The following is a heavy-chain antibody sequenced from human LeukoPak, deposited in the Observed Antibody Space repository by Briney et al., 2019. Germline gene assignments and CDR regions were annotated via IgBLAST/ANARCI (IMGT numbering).Heavy chain of an antibody. J-gene: IGHJ4*02. V-gene: IGHV4-39*07. CDR1: GGSISSSRYY. CDR2: IHYTGST. D-gene: IGHD6-19*01. Sequence: SETLSLTCTVSGGSISSSRYYWGCLRQPPGKGLECIGTIHYTGSTYYNPSLKSRVTITIDTSKNQFSLKLSSVTAADTAVYYCARHPSGLSRFDYWGQGTLVTVSS. CDR3: ARHPSGLSRFDY.